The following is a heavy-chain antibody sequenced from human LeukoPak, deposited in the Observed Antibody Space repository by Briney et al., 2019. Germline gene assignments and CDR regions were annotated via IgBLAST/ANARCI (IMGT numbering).Heavy chain of an antibody. CDR3: ARLYGSGSYNDY. J-gene: IGHJ4*02. CDR2: IIPIFGTA. V-gene: IGHV1-69*05. Sequence: SVKVSCKASGGTFSSYAISWVRQAPGQGLEWMGGIIPIFGTANYAQKFQGRVTITTDESTSTAYMELSSLRSEDTAVYYCARLYGSGSYNDYWGQGTLVTVSS. D-gene: IGHD3-10*01. CDR1: GGTFSSYA.